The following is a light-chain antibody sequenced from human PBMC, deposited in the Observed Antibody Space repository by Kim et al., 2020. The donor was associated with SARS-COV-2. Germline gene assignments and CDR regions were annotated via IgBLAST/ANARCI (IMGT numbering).Light chain of an antibody. CDR1: SRDVGGYNY. V-gene: IGLV2-8*01. J-gene: IGLJ2*01. CDR3: SSYAGSNNLV. CDR2: EVS. Sequence: SVTIALTGTSRDVGGYNYVSWYQQHPGKAPKLMIYEVSKRPSGVPDRFSGSKSGNTASLTVSGLQAEDEADYYCSSYAGSNNLVFGGGTQLTVL.